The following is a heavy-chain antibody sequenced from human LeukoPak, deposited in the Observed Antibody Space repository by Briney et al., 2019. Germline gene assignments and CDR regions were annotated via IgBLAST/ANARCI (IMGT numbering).Heavy chain of an antibody. Sequence: GGSLRLSCAASGFTFSSYGMHWVRQAPGKGLEWVAVIWYDGSNKYYADSVKGRFTISRDNSKNTLYLQMNGLRAEDTAVYYCARVTEDVLWSAFDIWGQGTMVTVSS. V-gene: IGHV3-33*01. CDR2: IWYDGSNK. D-gene: IGHD2-2*01. CDR3: ARVTEDVLWSAFDI. CDR1: GFTFSSYG. J-gene: IGHJ3*02.